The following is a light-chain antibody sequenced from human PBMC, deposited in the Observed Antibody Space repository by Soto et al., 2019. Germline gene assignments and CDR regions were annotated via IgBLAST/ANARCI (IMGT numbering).Light chain of an antibody. V-gene: IGKV3-15*01. CDR2: AAS. J-gene: IGKJ1*01. Sequence: IVLTQSPSTLSLSPVERATLSCRASQSVSNQLAWYQQKPGQAPRLLIYAASTRAAGVPARFSGSGSGTEFTLTISSLQSEDFAVYFCQQYADWPKTFGQGTKVDIK. CDR1: QSVSNQ. CDR3: QQYADWPKT.